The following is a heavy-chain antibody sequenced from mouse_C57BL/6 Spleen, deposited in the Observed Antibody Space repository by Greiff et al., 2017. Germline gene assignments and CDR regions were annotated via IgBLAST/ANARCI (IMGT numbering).Heavy chain of an antibody. J-gene: IGHJ2*01. Sequence: VQLQQSGPGLVQPSQSLSITCTVSGFSLTSYGVHWVRQSPGKGLEWLGVIWRGGSTDYNAAFMSRLSNTKDNSKRQVFCKMNSLQADDTAIYYCAKDATVAYFDYWGQGTTLTVSS. CDR3: AKDATVAYFDY. V-gene: IGHV2-5*01. CDR1: GFSLTSYG. CDR2: IWRGGST. D-gene: IGHD1-1*01.